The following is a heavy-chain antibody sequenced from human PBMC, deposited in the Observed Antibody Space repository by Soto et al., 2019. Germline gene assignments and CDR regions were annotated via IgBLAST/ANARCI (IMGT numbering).Heavy chain of an antibody. V-gene: IGHV1-69*13. CDR1: GGTFSSYA. J-gene: IGHJ6*02. CDR2: IIPIFGTA. CDR3: AREDCGGDCYLIGDYYYYGMDV. Sequence: SVKVSCKASGGTFSSYAISWVRQAPGQGLEWMGGIIPIFGTANYAQKFQGRVTITADESTSTAYMELSSLRSEDTAVYYCAREDCGGDCYLIGDYYYYGMDVWGQGTTVTVSS. D-gene: IGHD2-21*02.